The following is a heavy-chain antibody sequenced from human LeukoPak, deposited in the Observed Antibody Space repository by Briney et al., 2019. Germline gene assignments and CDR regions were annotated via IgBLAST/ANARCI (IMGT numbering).Heavy chain of an antibody. CDR3: STRRDGYNPPYYYYYYMDV. J-gene: IGHJ6*03. Sequence: GGSLRLSCTASGFTISNAWMTWVRQAPGKGLEWVGHIKSKTDGGTTDYVAPVKGRFSISRDDSKNTLYLQMSSLKTEDTAMYSCSTRRDGYNPPYYYYYYMDVWGKGTTVTVSS. V-gene: IGHV3-15*01. CDR2: IKSKTDGGTT. CDR1: GFTISNAW. D-gene: IGHD5-24*01.